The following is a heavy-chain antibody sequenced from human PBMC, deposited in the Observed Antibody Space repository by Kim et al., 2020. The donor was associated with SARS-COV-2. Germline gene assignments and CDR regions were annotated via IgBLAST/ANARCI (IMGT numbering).Heavy chain of an antibody. CDR1: GFNFSSYG. CDR3: AKGPATTYYYGSGSYLDY. Sequence: GGSLRLSCAASGFNFSSYGMHWVRQAPGKGLEWVAVIWYDGSNKYYADSVKGRFTISRDNSKNTLYLQMNSLRAEDTAVYYCAKGPATTYYYGSGSYLDYWGQGTLVTVSS. D-gene: IGHD3-10*01. V-gene: IGHV3-33*06. J-gene: IGHJ4*02. CDR2: IWYDGSNK.